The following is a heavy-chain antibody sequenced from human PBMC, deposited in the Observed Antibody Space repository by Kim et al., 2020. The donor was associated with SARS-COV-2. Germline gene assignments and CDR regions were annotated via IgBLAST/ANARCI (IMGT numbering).Heavy chain of an antibody. CDR2: IYYSGST. V-gene: IGHV4-39*01. J-gene: IGHJ4*02. Sequence: SETLSLTCTVSGGSISSSSYYWGWIRQPPGKGLEWIGSIYYSGSTYYNPSLKSRVTISVDTSKNQFSLKLSSVTAADTAVYYCARLVFSIVVVVAATPYFDYWGQGTLVTVSS. CDR3: ARLVFSIVVVVAATPYFDY. D-gene: IGHD2-15*01. CDR1: GGSISSSSYY.